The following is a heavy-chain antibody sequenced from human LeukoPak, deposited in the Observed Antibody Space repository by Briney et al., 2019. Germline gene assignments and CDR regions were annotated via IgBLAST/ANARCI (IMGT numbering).Heavy chain of an antibody. V-gene: IGHV3-33*01. CDR2: IWYDGSNK. D-gene: IGHD3-3*02. CDR1: GFKFRNYG. CDR3: ATSLGESTFET. Sequence: GGSLRLSCAASGFKFRNYGMHWVRQAPGKGLEWVAVIWYDGSNKYHADSVKGRFTISRDNSKNTLYVQMNSLRVEDTAVYYCATSLGESTFETWGQGTLVTVSS. J-gene: IGHJ5*02.